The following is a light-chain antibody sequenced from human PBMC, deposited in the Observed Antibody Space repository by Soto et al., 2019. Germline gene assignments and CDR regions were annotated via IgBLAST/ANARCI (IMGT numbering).Light chain of an antibody. CDR3: LLSYNATYV. J-gene: IGLJ1*01. V-gene: IGLV7-46*01. Sequence: QAVVTQQASLTVSPGGTVTLTCGSSTGAVTNGHYPYWFQQKPGQAPRTLIYDTTNRHSWTPARFSGSLLGGKAALTLSGAQPEDEAEYYCLLSYNATYVFGIGTKVTLL. CDR1: TGAVTNGHY. CDR2: DTT.